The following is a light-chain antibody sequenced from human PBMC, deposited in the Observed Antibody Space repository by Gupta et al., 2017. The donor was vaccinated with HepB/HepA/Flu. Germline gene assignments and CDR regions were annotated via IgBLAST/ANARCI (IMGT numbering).Light chain of an antibody. Sequence: QSALTQPASVSGSPGPSITISCTGTSSDVGDYNHVSWYQQHPGKAPKLMIYNVSNRPSGVSTRFSGSKSGNTASLTISGRQAEDEADYYCSADTSSSTLVFGGGTKLTVL. V-gene: IGLV2-14*03. CDR1: SSDVGDYNH. J-gene: IGLJ2*01. CDR3: SADTSSSTLV. CDR2: NVS.